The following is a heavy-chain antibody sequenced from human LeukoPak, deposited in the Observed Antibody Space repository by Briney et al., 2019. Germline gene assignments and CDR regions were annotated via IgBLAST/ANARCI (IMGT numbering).Heavy chain of an antibody. Sequence: ASVKVSCKASGYTLTVYYIHWVRQAPGQGLEWMGRINPNSGDTNFAQKFQGRVTMTRDTSISTAYMDLSGLRPDDTAVYYCAREGSGYTYGWGSYFDYWGHGILVTVSS. CDR2: INPNSGDT. V-gene: IGHV1-2*06. J-gene: IGHJ4*01. D-gene: IGHD5-18*01. CDR1: GYTLTVYY. CDR3: AREGSGYTYGWGSYFDY.